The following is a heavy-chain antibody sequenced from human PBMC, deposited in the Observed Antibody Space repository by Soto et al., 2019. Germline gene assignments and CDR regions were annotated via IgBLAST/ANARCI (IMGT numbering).Heavy chain of an antibody. J-gene: IGHJ4*02. Sequence: SEPRSLTCTVSGGSINTFYWSWVRHPAGKGLEWIVRIFSSGSTSFNPSLESRVAMSVDTSKNHFSLNLSSVTAADMAVYYCAREGSYSAYNFAHGIQLWSFDFWGQGALVTVSS. CDR2: IFSSGST. V-gene: IGHV4-4*07. D-gene: IGHD5-12*01. CDR1: GGSINTFY. CDR3: AREGSYSAYNFAHGIQLWSFDF.